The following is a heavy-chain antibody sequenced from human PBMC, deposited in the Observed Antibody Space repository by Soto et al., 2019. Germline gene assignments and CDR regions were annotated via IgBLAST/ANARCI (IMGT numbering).Heavy chain of an antibody. V-gene: IGHV4-4*02. CDR2: IHHSGST. CDR3: ARKTTVAANWFDP. CDR1: GDSISSDIW. D-gene: IGHD6-19*01. Sequence: QVQLQESGPGLVKPSGTLSLTCGVSGDSISSDIWWSWVRQSPGKGLEWVGEIHHSGSTNFNPSLQRRINLSLDKSQNQFSLELTSVTAADTALYFCARKTTVAANWFDPWGQGTLVTVSA. J-gene: IGHJ5*01.